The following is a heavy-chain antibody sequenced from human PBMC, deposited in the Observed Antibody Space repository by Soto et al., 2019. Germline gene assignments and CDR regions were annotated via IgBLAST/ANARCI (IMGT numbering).Heavy chain of an antibody. CDR1: GGSISSGGCY. Sequence: QVQLQESGPGLVKPSQTLSLTCTVSGGSISSGGCYWSWIRQHPGKGLECRGYIYYSGSTYNNPSSKSRVTITVDTSKNQFSMKLSSVTADDTAVYYSPTITITTTPAPPPYCSSTISDAEIDYWGQGTLVTVSS. D-gene: IGHD2-2*01. CDR2: IYYSGST. CDR3: PTITITTTPAPPPYCSSTISDAEIDY. J-gene: IGHJ4*02. V-gene: IGHV4-31*03.